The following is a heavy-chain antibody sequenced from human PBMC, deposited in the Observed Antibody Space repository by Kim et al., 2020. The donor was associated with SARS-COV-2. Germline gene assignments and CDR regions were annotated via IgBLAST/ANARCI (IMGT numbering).Heavy chain of an antibody. J-gene: IGHJ6*02. Sequence: ASVKVSCKASGYTFTSYYMHWVRQAPGQGLEWMGIINPSGGSTSYAQKFQGRVTMTRDTSTSTVYMELSSLRSEDTAVYYCARVFSCSGWCGTNNADYGMHVWGHGTTVTVS. CDR1: GYTFTSYY. CDR3: ARVFSCSGWCGTNNADYGMHV. CDR2: INPSGGST. V-gene: IGHV1-46*01. D-gene: IGHD6-19*01.